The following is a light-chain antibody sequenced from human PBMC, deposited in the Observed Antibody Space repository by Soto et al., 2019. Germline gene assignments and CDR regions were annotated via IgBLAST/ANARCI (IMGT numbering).Light chain of an antibody. Sequence: AIQLTQSPSSLSASVGDRVTITRRASQGIRSALGWYQQKPGKVPKLLIYAASTLQSGVPSRFSGSGSGTDFTLTISSLQPEDFATYYCLLDFSYFWAFGQGTKV. CDR3: LLDFSYFWA. CDR1: QGIRSA. V-gene: IGKV1-6*01. CDR2: AAS. J-gene: IGKJ1*01.